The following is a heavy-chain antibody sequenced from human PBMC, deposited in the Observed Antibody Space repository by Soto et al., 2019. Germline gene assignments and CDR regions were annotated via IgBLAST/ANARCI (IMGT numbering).Heavy chain of an antibody. D-gene: IGHD5-12*01. Sequence: EVQLAESGGGLVQPGGSLRLSCAASGFTFSDHYMDWVRQAPGKGLEWVGRSRDKVHSHTTAYAASVKGRFTISTGDSENSLYLQMNSLKTEDTAVYYCARGVVSTGYFDYWGQGTLVTVSS. V-gene: IGHV3-72*01. CDR1: GFTFSDHY. CDR2: SRDKVHSHTT. CDR3: ARGVVSTGYFDY. J-gene: IGHJ4*02.